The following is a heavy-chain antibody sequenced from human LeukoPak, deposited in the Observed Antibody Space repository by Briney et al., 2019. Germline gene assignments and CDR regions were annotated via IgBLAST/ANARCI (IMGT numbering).Heavy chain of an antibody. CDR1: GFAFNRHS. CDR3: ARGANGQGSGLDNWFDP. Sequence: PEESLTLSCATSGFAFNRHSMIWVRQAPGKGLEWVASISTSSIYIYYADSVKGRFTVSRNNDKNSVFLQMDSLRAEDTAVYYCARGANGQGSGLDNWFDPWGQGTRVTVSS. V-gene: IGHV3-21*06. J-gene: IGHJ5*02. CDR2: ISTSSIYI. D-gene: IGHD3-10*01.